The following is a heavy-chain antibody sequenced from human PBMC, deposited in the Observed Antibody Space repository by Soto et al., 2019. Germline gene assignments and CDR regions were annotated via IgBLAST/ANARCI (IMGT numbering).Heavy chain of an antibody. CDR2: ISYDGNNK. J-gene: IGHJ6*02. Sequence: PGGSLRLSCAASVFTFSSYGMHWVRQAPGKGLGWVAVISYDGNNKYYADSVKGRFTISRDNSKNTLYLQMNSLRAEDTAVYYCAKGTTIFGVVTPGDVWGQGTTVTVSS. V-gene: IGHV3-30*18. D-gene: IGHD3-3*01. CDR3: AKGTTIFGVVTPGDV. CDR1: VFTFSSYG.